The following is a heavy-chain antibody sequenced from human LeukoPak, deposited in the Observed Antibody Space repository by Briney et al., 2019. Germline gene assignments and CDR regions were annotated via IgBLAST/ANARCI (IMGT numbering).Heavy chain of an antibody. J-gene: IGHJ5*02. CDR3: ARVDCSSWYGYNWFDP. Sequence: TSETLSLTCTVSGASISSGGYYWSWIRQHPGKGLEWIGYIYYSGSTYYHPSLKSRVTISVDTSKNQFSLKLSSVTAADTAVYYCARVDCSSWYGYNWFDPWGQGTLVTVSS. V-gene: IGHV4-31*03. CDR2: IYYSGST. CDR1: GASISSGGYY. D-gene: IGHD6-13*01.